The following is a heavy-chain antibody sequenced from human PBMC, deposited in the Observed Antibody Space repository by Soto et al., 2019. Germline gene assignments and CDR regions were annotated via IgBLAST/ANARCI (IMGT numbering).Heavy chain of an antibody. CDR3: ATDEGSGPQIAASDQCTRMDY. V-gene: IGHV3-30*03. D-gene: IGHD3-3*01. CDR2: MSDDGSNK. Sequence: GGSLRLSCAASGFTFSSYAMNWVRQAPGKGLEWVAVMSDDGSNKYYADSVKGRFTISGDNSKNTLYLQMNSLRAEDTAVYYCATDEGSGPQIAASDQCTRMDYWGKGTMVTVSS. CDR1: GFTFSSYA. J-gene: IGHJ4*02.